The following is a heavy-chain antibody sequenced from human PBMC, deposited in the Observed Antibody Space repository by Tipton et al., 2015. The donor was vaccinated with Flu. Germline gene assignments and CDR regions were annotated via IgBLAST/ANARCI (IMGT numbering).Heavy chain of an antibody. J-gene: IGHJ4*02. V-gene: IGHV3-30*02. CDR2: IRYEYGEQ. CDR1: GFTFRDYG. D-gene: IGHD6-19*01. CDR3: AKDGWDTSGWYPFDY. Sequence: SGFTFRDYGMHWVRQVPDKGLEWVAFIRYEYGEQTYADSVRGRFTISRDNSKNALYLLINSLRAEDTAVYYCAKDGWDTSGWYPFDYWGQGTLVTVSA.